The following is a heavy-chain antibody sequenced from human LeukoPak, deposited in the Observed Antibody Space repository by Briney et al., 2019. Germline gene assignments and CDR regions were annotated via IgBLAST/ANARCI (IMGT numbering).Heavy chain of an antibody. CDR1: GFTFDDYT. D-gene: IGHD6-19*01. J-gene: IGHJ1*01. CDR2: ISWDGGRT. V-gene: IGHV3-43*01. Sequence: GGSLRLSCAASGFTFDDYTMHWVPQAPGKGREWVSLISWDGGRTYYADSGKGRFTISRDNSKNSLYLQMNSLRTEDTALYYCAKGKAGTPEYFQHWGQGTLVTVSS. CDR3: AKGKAGTPEYFQH.